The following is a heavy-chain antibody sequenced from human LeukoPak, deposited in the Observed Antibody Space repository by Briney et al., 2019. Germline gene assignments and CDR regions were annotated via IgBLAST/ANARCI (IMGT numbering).Heavy chain of an antibody. CDR2: TRATGDTT. CDR3: AKDREIYSGSYYYFDY. J-gene: IGHJ4*02. Sequence: PGGSLRLSCAASGFTFSTYAMNWVRQAPGKGLEGVSATRATGDTTSYAGSVKGRFIISRDNSKNTLYLQMSSLRAEDTAVYYCAKDREIYSGSYYYFDYWGQGTLVTVSS. V-gene: IGHV3-23*01. CDR1: GFTFSTYA. D-gene: IGHD1-26*01.